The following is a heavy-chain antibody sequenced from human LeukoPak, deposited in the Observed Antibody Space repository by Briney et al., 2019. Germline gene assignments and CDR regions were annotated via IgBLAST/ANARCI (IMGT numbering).Heavy chain of an antibody. J-gene: IGHJ4*02. V-gene: IGHV5-51*01. CDR1: RYSFTSYG. CDR2: IYPGDSDT. Sequence: PGESLKISCKGSRYSFTSYGMGWARQMPGKGLEGMGIIYPGDSDTRYSPSFQGQATISADKSISTAYLQWSSLKASDSAMYYCARGPDHSNGYYFDYWGQGTLVTVSS. D-gene: IGHD4-11*01. CDR3: ARGPDHSNGYYFDY.